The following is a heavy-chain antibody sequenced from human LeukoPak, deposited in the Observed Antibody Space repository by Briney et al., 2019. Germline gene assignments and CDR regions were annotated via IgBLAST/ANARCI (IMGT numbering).Heavy chain of an antibody. CDR1: GFTFTAYG. CDR3: AKCRLSSSSATLDY. CDR2: ISFDGSGQ. V-gene: IGHV3-30*18. J-gene: IGHJ4*02. Sequence: GRSLRLSCAASGFTFTAYGMHWVRQAPGNGLEWLAVISFDGSGQYYADSVKGRFTISRDNSKNTLYLQMNSLRAEDTAVYYCAKCRLSSSSATLDYWGQGTLVTVSS. D-gene: IGHD6-6*01.